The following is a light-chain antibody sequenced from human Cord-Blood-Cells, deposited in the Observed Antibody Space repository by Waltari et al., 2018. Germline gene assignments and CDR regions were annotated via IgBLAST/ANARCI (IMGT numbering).Light chain of an antibody. J-gene: IGLJ3*02. CDR3: AAWDDSLRGV. CDR2: RNN. CDR1: CSNIGSNY. Sequence: QSVLTQPLSASGTPGQRVTIACSGSCSNIGSNYVYWYQQPPGTAPKLLIYRNNQRPSGAPDRFSGAKSGTSASPAISGLRSEDEADYYCAAWDDSLRGVFGGGTKLTVL. V-gene: IGLV1-47*01.